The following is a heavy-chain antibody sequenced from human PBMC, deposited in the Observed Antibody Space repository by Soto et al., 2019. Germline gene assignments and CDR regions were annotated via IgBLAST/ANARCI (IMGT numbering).Heavy chain of an antibody. D-gene: IGHD5-18*01. CDR2: IYYSGST. J-gene: IGHJ4*02. CDR1: GGSISNYY. Sequence: SETLSLTCIVSGGSISNYYWSWIRQPPGKGLEWFGYIYYSGSTNYNPSLTSRVTISVDTSKNQFSLKLSSVTAADTAVYYCARHRYSYGVYYFDYWGQGTLVTVSS. CDR3: ARHRYSYGVYYFDY. V-gene: IGHV4-59*08.